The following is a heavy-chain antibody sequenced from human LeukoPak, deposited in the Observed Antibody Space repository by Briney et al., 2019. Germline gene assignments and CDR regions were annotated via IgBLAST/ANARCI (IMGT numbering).Heavy chain of an antibody. J-gene: IGHJ5*02. Sequence: SETLSLTCTVSGGSISSYYWSWIRQPPGKGLEWIGNINYSGLTYYNPSVKSRVTLSVDVPKNRFSLHLTSVTAADTALYFCARTHFDSLGWFDPWGQGIQVIVSS. CDR1: GGSISSYY. CDR3: ARTHFDSLGWFDP. V-gene: IGHV4-59*04. D-gene: IGHD3-9*01. CDR2: INYSGLT.